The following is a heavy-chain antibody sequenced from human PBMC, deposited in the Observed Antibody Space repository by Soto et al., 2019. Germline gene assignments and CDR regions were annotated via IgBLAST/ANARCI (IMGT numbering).Heavy chain of an antibody. D-gene: IGHD3-22*01. CDR2: ISSSGSTI. CDR1: GFTFSSYE. J-gene: IGHJ4*02. V-gene: IGHV3-48*03. Sequence: GSLRLAGAASGFTFSSYEMNWVRQAPGKGLEWVSYISSSGSTIYYADSVKGRFTISRDNAKNSLYLQMNSLRAEDTAVYYCARGDYYDSSGYYPFDYWGQGTLVTVSS. CDR3: ARGDYYDSSGYYPFDY.